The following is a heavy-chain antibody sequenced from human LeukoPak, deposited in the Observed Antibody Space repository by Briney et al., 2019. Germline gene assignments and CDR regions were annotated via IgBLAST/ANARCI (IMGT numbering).Heavy chain of an antibody. CDR3: ARGPPGGYYYYMDV. CDR1: GFTFSSYS. V-gene: IGHV3-48*01. CDR2: ISSSSSTI. J-gene: IGHJ6*03. Sequence: SGGSLRLSCAASGFTFSSYSMNWVRQAPGKGLVWVSYISSSSSTIYYADSVKGRFTISRDNAKNSLYLQMNSLRAEDTAVYYCARGPPGGYYYYMDVWGKGTTVTVSS. D-gene: IGHD2-15*01.